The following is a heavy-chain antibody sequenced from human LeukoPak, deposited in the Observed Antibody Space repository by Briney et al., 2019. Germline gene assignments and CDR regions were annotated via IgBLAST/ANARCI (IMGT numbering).Heavy chain of an antibody. CDR2: ISGSGTVT. CDR1: GFTFSSYE. V-gene: IGHV3-48*03. CDR3: ARDGTPSYSTGWVYMDV. Sequence: GGSLRLSCAASGFTFSSYEMNWVRQAPGKGLEWISYISGSGTVTHYADSVEGRFTISRDNTKNPLYLQMNSLRGEDTAVYYCARDGTPSYSTGWVYMDVWGKGTTVTISS. J-gene: IGHJ6*04. D-gene: IGHD6-25*01.